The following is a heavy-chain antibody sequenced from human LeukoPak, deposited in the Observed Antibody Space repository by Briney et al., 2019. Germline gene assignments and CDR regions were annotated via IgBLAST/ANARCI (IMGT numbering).Heavy chain of an antibody. CDR2: IYHSGST. J-gene: IGHJ4*02. V-gene: IGHV4-4*02. D-gene: IGHD7-27*01. CDR3: AREARQTGDGLGY. CDR1: GDSISGNNW. Sequence: SGTLSLTCAVSGDSISGNNWWSWVRQPPGKGLEWIGEIYHSGSTTYNPSLKSRVTISVDESKNHFSLKLSSVTAADTAVYYCAREARQTGDGLGYWGQGTLVTVPS.